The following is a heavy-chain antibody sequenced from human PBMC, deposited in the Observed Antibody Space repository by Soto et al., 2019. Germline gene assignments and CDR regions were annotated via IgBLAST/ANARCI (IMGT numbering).Heavy chain of an antibody. D-gene: IGHD4-4*01. CDR3: ARDMNLWPSNWARDY. J-gene: IGHJ4*02. V-gene: IGHV1-46*03. Sequence: QVQLVQSGAEVKKPGAAVKVSCKASGYTFTSHYLHWVRQAPGQGLEWMGLINANSGTTSYAQKFQGRVTMTRDTSTSTVYIELSSLTFEDTAVYYCARDMNLWPSNWARDYWGQGTLVTVSS. CDR1: GYTFTSHY. CDR2: INANSGTT.